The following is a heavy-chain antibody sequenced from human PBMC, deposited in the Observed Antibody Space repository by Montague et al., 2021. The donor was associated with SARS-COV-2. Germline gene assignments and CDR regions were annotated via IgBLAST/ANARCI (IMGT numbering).Heavy chain of an antibody. V-gene: IGHV3-66*01. CDR1: GFSVTDNY. D-gene: IGHD3-16*01. CDR3: ARDPSRSVGAFDI. Sequence: SLRLSCAASGFSVTDNYMHWVRQPPGKAPERLSVTYFGGTTKYADSVKGRFTVSRDDSKNTLELQMNNLRTEDTAVFYCARDPSRSVGAFDIWGQGTMVTASS. J-gene: IGHJ3*02. CDR2: TYFGGTT.